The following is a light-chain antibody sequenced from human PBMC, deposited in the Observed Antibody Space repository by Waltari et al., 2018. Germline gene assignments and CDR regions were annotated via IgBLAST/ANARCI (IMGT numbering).Light chain of an antibody. Sequence: QSALTQPASVSGSPGQSITISCTGTRSDVGGYNYVTWYQQHPGKAPKVMIYDVNNRPSGVSNRFSGSKSGNTASLTISGLQAEDEADYYCGSYTSSTTPYVFGTGTKVTVL. CDR2: DVN. CDR1: RSDVGGYNY. V-gene: IGLV2-14*01. CDR3: GSYTSSTTPYV. J-gene: IGLJ1*01.